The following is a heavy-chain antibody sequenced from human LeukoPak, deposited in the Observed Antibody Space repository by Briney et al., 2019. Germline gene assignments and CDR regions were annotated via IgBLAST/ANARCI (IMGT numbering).Heavy chain of an antibody. CDR2: IYYSETT. CDR1: GGSISSNNYY. V-gene: IGHV4-39*01. CDR3: ARQRADYYYYYVDV. J-gene: IGHJ6*03. Sequence: SETLSLTCTVSGGSISSNNYYWGWLRQPPGKGLEWIGSIYYSETTYDNPSLKSRVTISIETSKNQFSLRLSSVTASDTAVYYCARQRADYYYYYVDVWGEGTTVAVS.